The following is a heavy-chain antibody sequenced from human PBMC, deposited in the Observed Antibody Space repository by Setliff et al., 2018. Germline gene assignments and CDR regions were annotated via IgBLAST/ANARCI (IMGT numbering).Heavy chain of an antibody. CDR2: INPSGGLT. V-gene: IGHV1-46*01. CDR1: GYTLSKYY. D-gene: IGHD3-22*01. Sequence: ASVKVSCKASGYTLSKYYMHWVRQAPGQGLEWMGIINPSGGLTKYAQKFQGRVTMTSDTSTNTVYLEVSSLRSEDTAVYYCARGYYDSYARYYVVGDYWGQGTLVTVSS. CDR3: ARGYYDSYARYYVVGDY. J-gene: IGHJ4*02.